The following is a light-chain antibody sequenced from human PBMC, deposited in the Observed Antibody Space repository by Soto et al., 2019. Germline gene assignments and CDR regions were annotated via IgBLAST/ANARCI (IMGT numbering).Light chain of an antibody. CDR1: PSVSSNY. CDR2: SAS. V-gene: IGKV3-20*01. CDR3: QQYGSSPWT. J-gene: IGKJ1*01. Sequence: EIVMSQSPATLSVTPGETATLFCRASPSVSSNYLAWYQQKPGQAPRLLRNSASSRATGIPDRFSGSGSGTDVTLTISRQEPEDFAVYYCQQYGSSPWTFGQGTKVDI.